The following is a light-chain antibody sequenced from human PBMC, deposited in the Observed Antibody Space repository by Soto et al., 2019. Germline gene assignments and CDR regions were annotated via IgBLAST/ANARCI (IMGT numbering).Light chain of an antibody. CDR3: QQRSNWRFT. CDR1: QSVSSY. J-gene: IGKJ3*01. V-gene: IGKV3-11*01. CDR2: DAS. Sequence: EIVLTQSPATLSLSPGERATLSCRASQSVSSYLAWYQQKPGQAPSLLIYDASNRATGIPARFSGSGSGTDLNLTISSLEPEDFAVYYCQQRSNWRFTFGPGTKVDIK.